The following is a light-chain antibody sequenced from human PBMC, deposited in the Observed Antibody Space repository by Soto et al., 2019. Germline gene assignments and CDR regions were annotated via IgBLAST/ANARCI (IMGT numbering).Light chain of an antibody. CDR3: QQFDSVPCT. J-gene: IGKJ2*02. CDR1: QGITNY. Sequence: IQMTQSPSSLSASVGDRVTITCQASQGITNYLIWYQQKPGKAPKLLIYVASSLGTGVSSRFRGIGSGTHFTLAISSLQPEDIATYYCQQFDSVPCTFGQGTKLEIK. V-gene: IGKV1-33*01. CDR2: VAS.